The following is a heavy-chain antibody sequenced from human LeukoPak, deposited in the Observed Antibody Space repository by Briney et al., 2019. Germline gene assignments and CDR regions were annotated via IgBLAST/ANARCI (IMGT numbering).Heavy chain of an antibody. Sequence: PSETLSLTCTVSGHSIINSYYWGWIRQPPGKGLEWIGSIYHTGSTYYNPSLKSRVTISVDTSKNQFSLKLKSVTAADTAVYYCATLEPFCSSTNCYYFDSWGQGTLVTVSS. CDR3: ATLEPFCSSTNCYYFDS. D-gene: IGHD2-2*01. V-gene: IGHV4-38-2*02. J-gene: IGHJ4*02. CDR1: GHSIINSYY. CDR2: IYHTGST.